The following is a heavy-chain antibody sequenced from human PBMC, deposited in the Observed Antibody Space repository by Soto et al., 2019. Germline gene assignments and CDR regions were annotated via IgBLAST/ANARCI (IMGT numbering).Heavy chain of an antibody. Sequence: ASVKVSCKASGGTFSSYTISWVRQAPGQGLEWMGRIIPILGIANYAQKFQGRVTITAGKSTSTAYMELSSLRSEDTAVYYCARGEQYYGSGRGPGYMDVRGKGTTVTVSS. J-gene: IGHJ6*03. V-gene: IGHV1-69*02. CDR1: GGTFSSYT. CDR3: ARGEQYYGSGRGPGYMDV. CDR2: IIPILGIA. D-gene: IGHD3-10*01.